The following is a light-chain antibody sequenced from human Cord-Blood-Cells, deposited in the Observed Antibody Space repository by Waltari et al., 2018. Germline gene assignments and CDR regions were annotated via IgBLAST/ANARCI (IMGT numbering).Light chain of an antibody. Sequence: QSVLTQPPSASGTPGQRVTISCSGSSSNIGSNYVYWYQQLPGTAPKLLIYRNNQRPSGVHDACSGSKSGTAASLAISGRRSEDEADYYCAAWDDSLSGPVFGTGTKVTVL. CDR2: RNN. CDR3: AAWDDSLSGPV. V-gene: IGLV1-47*01. J-gene: IGLJ1*01. CDR1: SSNIGSNY.